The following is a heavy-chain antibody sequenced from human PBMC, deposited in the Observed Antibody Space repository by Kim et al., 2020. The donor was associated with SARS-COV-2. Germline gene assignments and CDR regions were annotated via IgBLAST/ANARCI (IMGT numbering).Heavy chain of an antibody. J-gene: IGHJ6*02. CDR2: IIPIFGTA. D-gene: IGHD1-26*01. CDR3: ARVARIVGATVPYYYYGMDV. Sequence: SVKVSCKASGGTFSSYAISWVRQAPGQGLEWMGGIIPIFGTANYAQKFQGRVTITADESTSTAYMELSSLRSEDTAVYYCARVARIVGATVPYYYYGMDVWGQGTTVTVSS. CDR1: GGTFSSYA. V-gene: IGHV1-69*13.